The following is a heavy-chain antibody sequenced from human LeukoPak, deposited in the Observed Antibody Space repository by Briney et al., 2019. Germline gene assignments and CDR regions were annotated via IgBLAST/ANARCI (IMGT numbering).Heavy chain of an antibody. J-gene: IGHJ4*02. CDR1: GFTFSSYN. CDR2: ISSSSGYI. Sequence: GGSLTLSCAASGFTFSSYNMNWVRQAAGKGLEWVSSISSSSGYIYYADSVKGRFPISRDNAKNSLYLQMNSLRAEDTAVYYCARDITLIVVVIFDYWGQGTLVTVPS. D-gene: IGHD3-22*01. V-gene: IGHV3-21*01. CDR3: ARDITLIVVVIFDY.